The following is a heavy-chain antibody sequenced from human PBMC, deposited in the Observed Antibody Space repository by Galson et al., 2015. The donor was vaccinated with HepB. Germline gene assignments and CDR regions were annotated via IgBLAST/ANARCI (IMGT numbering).Heavy chain of an antibody. D-gene: IGHD6-13*01. CDR1: GGTFSSYA. Sequence: SVKVSCKASGGTFSSYAISWVRQAPGQGLEWMGGIIPIFGTANYAQKFQGRVTITADESTSTAYMELSSLRSEDTAVYYCARETIAAAGMDYWGQGTLVTVSS. V-gene: IGHV1-69*13. J-gene: IGHJ4*02. CDR3: ARETIAAAGMDY. CDR2: IIPIFGTA.